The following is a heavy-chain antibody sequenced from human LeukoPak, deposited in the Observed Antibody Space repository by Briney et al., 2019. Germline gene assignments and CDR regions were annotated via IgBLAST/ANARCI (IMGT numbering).Heavy chain of an antibody. Sequence: PGRSLRLSCAASGFPFSNYGMHWVRQAPGKGLEWVAVISSDGIDKYYADPVKGRFTISRDNSKNTLYLQMSSLRAEDTAVYYCAKDKGREGDYWGQGNLVTVSS. J-gene: IGHJ4*02. CDR1: GFPFSNYG. CDR2: ISSDGIDK. CDR3: AKDKGREGDY. V-gene: IGHV3-30*18.